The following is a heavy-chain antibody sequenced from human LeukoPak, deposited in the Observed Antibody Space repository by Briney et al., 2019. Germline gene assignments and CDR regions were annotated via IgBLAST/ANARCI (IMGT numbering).Heavy chain of an antibody. J-gene: IGHJ6*03. V-gene: IGHV3-7*04. CDR1: GFTFSDYW. Sequence: PGGSLRLSCAASGFTFSDYWMSWVRQAPGKGLEWVANIKQDGSEKYYVDSVKGGFTLSRDNAKKSLYLHMNSLRAEDTAVYNCARGHYYLDVWGGGTTVTVSS. CDR2: IKQDGSEK. CDR3: ARGHYYLDV.